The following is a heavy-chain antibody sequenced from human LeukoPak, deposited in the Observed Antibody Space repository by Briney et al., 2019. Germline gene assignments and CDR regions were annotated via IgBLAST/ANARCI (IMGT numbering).Heavy chain of an antibody. CDR2: ISGSGNYT. Sequence: GGSLRLSCAASQLTFSSYPMSWVRQAPGKGLEWVSAISGSGNYTYCADSVEGRFTISRDNSKNTLYLQMNNRRAEDTAVYYCAKVVWEVTTNYWGQGTLVAVSS. D-gene: IGHD4-17*01. CDR3: AKVVWEVTTNY. CDR1: QLTFSSYP. J-gene: IGHJ4*02. V-gene: IGHV3-23*01.